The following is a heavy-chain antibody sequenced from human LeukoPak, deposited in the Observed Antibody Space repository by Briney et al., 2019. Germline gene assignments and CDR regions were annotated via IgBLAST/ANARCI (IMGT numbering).Heavy chain of an antibody. CDR2: IIPIFGTA. V-gene: IGHV1-69*05. Sequence: SVKVSCKASGGTFSSYAISWVRQAPGQGLEWMGGIIPIFGTANYAQKFQGRVTITRNTSISTAYMELSSLRSDDTAVYYCAVGYCSSTSCYRVAINYWGQGTLVTVSS. CDR1: GGTFSSYA. J-gene: IGHJ4*02. CDR3: AVGYCSSTSCYRVAINY. D-gene: IGHD2-2*01.